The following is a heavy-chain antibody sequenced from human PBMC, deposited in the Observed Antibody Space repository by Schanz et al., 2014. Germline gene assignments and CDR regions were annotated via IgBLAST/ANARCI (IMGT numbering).Heavy chain of an antibody. CDR3: ARKVVATSGGYYDN. CDR2: MNESHSTI. D-gene: IGHD5-12*01. J-gene: IGHJ4*02. Sequence: EVQLLESGGGLVQPGGSLRLSCAASGFTFSSYAMGWVRQARGKGLEWVSAMNESHSTIYYADSVRGRFTISRDNAENTLFLQRNSLRAEDAAVYYCARKVVATSGGYYDNWGQGTLVIVSS. CDR1: GFTFSSYA. V-gene: IGHV3-23*01.